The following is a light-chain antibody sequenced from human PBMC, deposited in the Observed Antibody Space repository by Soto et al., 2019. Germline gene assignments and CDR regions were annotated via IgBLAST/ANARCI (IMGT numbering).Light chain of an antibody. Sequence: QSAQTQPASVSGSPGQSITISCTGTSSDVGADNYVSWYQQHPGKAPKLIIYEVTNRPSGVSNRFSGSQSGNTASLTISGLQAEDGADYFCSSYTTSNTPLYVFGTGTKVTV. J-gene: IGLJ1*01. CDR2: EVT. CDR3: SSYTTSNTPLYV. V-gene: IGLV2-14*01. CDR1: SSDVGADNY.